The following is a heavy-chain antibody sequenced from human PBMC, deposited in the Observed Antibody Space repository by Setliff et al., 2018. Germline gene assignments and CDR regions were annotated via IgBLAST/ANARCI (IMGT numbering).Heavy chain of an antibody. D-gene: IGHD3-22*01. CDR1: GFTFSGYG. CDR3: VKDQDSRQKLFV. V-gene: IGHV3-30*02. Sequence: LRLSCAASGFTFSGYGMHWVRQAPGKGLEWVAFIWSDASKKFYADSVKGRFTISRDNSKSSLFLQMNSLRGEDTAVYYCVKDQDSRQKLFVWGQGTLVTVSS. CDR2: IWSDASKK. J-gene: IGHJ4*02.